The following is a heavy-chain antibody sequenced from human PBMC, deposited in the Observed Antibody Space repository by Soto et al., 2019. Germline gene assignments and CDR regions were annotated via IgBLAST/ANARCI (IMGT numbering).Heavy chain of an antibody. J-gene: IGHJ4*02. CDR2: ISYDGSKK. V-gene: IGHV3-30-3*01. D-gene: IGHD3-16*02. CDR1: GFTFSSYA. CDR3: ARGAFGGVIVFFDY. Sequence: QVQLVESGGGVVQPGRSLRLSCAASGFTFSSYAMHWVRQAPGKGLEWVAVISYDGSKKYYADSVKGRFTISRDNSKNTLYLQMNSLRAEDTAVYYCARGAFGGVIVFFDYWGQGTLVTVSS.